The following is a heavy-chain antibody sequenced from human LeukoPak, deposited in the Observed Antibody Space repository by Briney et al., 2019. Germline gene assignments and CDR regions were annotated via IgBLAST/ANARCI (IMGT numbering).Heavy chain of an antibody. CDR1: GFTFGDYA. CDR3: TRDVVGATLNYYYYYMDV. J-gene: IGHJ6*03. CDR2: IRSKAYGGTT. V-gene: IGHV3-49*04. D-gene: IGHD1-26*01. Sequence: GGSLRLSCTASGFTFGDYAMSWVRQAPGKGMEWVGFIRSKAYGGTTEYAASVKGRFTISRDDSKSIAYLQMNSLKTEDTAVYYCTRDVVGATLNYYYYYMDVWGKGTTVTISS.